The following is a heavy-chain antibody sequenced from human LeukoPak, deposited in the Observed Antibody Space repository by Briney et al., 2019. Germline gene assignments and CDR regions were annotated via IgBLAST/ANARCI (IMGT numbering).Heavy chain of an antibody. CDR1: GFIFSAYG. V-gene: IGHV3-30*02. J-gene: IGHJ4*02. CDR3: AKEIWPTVTTPGWTYFDY. D-gene: IGHD4-17*01. CDR2: IRYDGSNK. Sequence: GGSLRLSCAASGFIFSAYGMHWVRQAPGKGLEWVAFIRYDGSNKYYADSVKGRFTISRDNSKNTLYLQMNSLRAEDTAVYYCAKEIWPTVTTPGWTYFDYWGQGALVTVSS.